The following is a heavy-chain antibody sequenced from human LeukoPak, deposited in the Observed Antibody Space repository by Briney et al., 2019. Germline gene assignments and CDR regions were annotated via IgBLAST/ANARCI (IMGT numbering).Heavy chain of an antibody. Sequence: PSGTLSLTCAVSGGSISSSNWWSWVRPPPGKGLEWSGEIYNSGSTNYNPSLKSRVTISEETTKNHFSLKLSSVTAADTAVYYCARVHILTGYHYYYYMDVWGKGTTVTISS. CDR2: IYNSGST. D-gene: IGHD3-9*01. CDR1: GGSISSSNW. J-gene: IGHJ6*03. CDR3: ARVHILTGYHYYYYMDV. V-gene: IGHV4-4*02.